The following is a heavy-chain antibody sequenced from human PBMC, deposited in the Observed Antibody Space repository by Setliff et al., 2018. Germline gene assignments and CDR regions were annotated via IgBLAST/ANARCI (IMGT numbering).Heavy chain of an antibody. V-gene: IGHV3-72*01. CDR1: GFIFSDPY. CDR2: ARNKANSYTI. D-gene: IGHD1-26*01. CDR3: GRESSVSGSYYLNPFDI. Sequence: GGSLRLSCAASGFIFSDPYMDWVRQAPGKGLEWGGRARNKANSYTIEYAASVKGRFTISRDDSENSLYLKMNSLKTDDTAVYYWGRESSVSGSYYLNPFDIWGQGTMVTVSS. J-gene: IGHJ3*02.